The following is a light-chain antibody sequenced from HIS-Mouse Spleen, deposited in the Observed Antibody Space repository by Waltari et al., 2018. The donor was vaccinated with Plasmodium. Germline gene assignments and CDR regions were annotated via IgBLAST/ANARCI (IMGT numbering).Light chain of an antibody. CDR1: SSDVGGYHY. CDR3: SSYTSSSTHVV. CDR2: DVS. J-gene: IGLJ2*01. V-gene: IGLV2-14*03. Sequence: QSALTQPASVSGSPGQSITISCTGTSSDVGGYHYVSWYQQHPGKAPKRMIYDVSNRPSWVSNRFSGSKSGNTASLTISGLQAEDEADYYCSSYTSSSTHVVFGGGTKLTVL.